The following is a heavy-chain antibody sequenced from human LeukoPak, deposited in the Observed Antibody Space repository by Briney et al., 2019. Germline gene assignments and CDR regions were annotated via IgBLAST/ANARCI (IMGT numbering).Heavy chain of an antibody. V-gene: IGHV3-20*04. D-gene: IGHD3-16*01. CDR1: GFTFDVYG. CDR2: INWNGGST. CDR3: TTDRPFTGGGVITH. Sequence: GGSLRLSCAASGFTFDVYGMSWVRQAPGKGLEWVSGINWNGGSTGYADSVKGRFTISRDNAKNSLYLQMNSLKTEDTAVYYCTTDRPFTGGGVITHWGQGTLVTVSS. J-gene: IGHJ4*02.